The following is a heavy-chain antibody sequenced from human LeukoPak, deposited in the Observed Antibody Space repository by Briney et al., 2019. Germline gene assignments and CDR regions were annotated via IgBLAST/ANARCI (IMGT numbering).Heavy chain of an antibody. CDR1: GGSISSYY. J-gene: IGHJ2*01. V-gene: IGHV4-4*07. CDR3: ARVSSSWYQDWYFDL. CDR2: IDTSGNT. Sequence: AETLSLTCTVSGGSISSYYWTWIRQPAGKGLEWIGRIDTSGNTNYKPSLKSRVTTSVDTSKNQFSLKLSSVTAADTAVYYCARVSSSWYQDWYFDLWGRGTLVTVSS. D-gene: IGHD6-13*01.